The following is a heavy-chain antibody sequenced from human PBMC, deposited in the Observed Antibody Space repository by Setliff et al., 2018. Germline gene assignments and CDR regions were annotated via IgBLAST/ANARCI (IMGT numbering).Heavy chain of an antibody. Sequence: GGSLRLSCAASGFTFSTYSMSWARQAPGKGLEWVSAISGDSVSIYYADSVRGRFTISRDNSKNTLYLQMNSLSAEDTAVYYCAKDSSGRDAFDIWGQGTMVTVSS. CDR2: ISGDSVSI. V-gene: IGHV3-23*01. CDR1: GFTFSTYS. J-gene: IGHJ3*02. CDR3: AKDSSGRDAFDI. D-gene: IGHD3-10*01.